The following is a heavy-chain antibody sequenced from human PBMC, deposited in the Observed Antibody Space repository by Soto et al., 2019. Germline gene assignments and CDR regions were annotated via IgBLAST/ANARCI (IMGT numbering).Heavy chain of an antibody. V-gene: IGHV4-34*12. CDR2: VIHSGSP. D-gene: IGHD5-12*01. Sequence: SETLSLTCAVYGGSFSGYYWSWIRQPPGKGLEWIGEVIHSGSPNYNPSLKSRVSISVDTSKNQFSLKLSSVTAADTAVYYCARVSGYNHYYYYGMDVWCQGTTVTVSS. CDR1: GGSFSGYY. CDR3: ARVSGYNHYYYYGMDV. J-gene: IGHJ6*02.